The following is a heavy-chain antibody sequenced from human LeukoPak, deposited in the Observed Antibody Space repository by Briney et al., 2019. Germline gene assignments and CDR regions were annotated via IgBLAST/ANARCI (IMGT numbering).Heavy chain of an antibody. Sequence: PGGSLRLSCEASGFTFANAWVSWVRQAPGKRLEWVGRIKSENDGGTRDYAAPFKDRFTISRDDSKSAAYLQMSSLRREDTGVYFCAIEREVRPLEHWGQGTLVIVSS. CDR3: AIEREVRPLEH. CDR2: IKSENDGGTR. D-gene: IGHD1/OR15-1a*01. J-gene: IGHJ4*02. CDR1: GFTFANAW. V-gene: IGHV3-15*01.